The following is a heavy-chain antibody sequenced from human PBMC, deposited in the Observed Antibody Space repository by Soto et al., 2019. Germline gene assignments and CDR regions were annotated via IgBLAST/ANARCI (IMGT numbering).Heavy chain of an antibody. J-gene: IGHJ6*03. CDR3: AATYSSSWYYYYMDV. CDR1: GGSISSYY. D-gene: IGHD6-13*01. Sequence: QVQLQESGPGLVKPSETLSLTCTVSGGSISSYYWSWIRQPPGKGLEWIGYIYYSGSTNYNPSLKSRATISVDTSKNQFSLKLSSVNDADTAVYYCAATYSSSWYYYYMDVWGKGTTVTVSS. CDR2: IYYSGST. V-gene: IGHV4-59*01.